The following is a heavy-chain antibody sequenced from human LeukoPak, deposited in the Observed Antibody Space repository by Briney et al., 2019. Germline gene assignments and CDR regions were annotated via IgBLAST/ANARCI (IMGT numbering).Heavy chain of an antibody. J-gene: IGHJ4*02. CDR2: INQDGSEK. V-gene: IGHV3-7*02. Sequence: GGSLRLSCAASGFTFSSYWMNWVRHAPGKRLEGVANINQDGSEKYYVDSVKGRFTISRDNAKNSLYLRMNSLRAEDTAVYYCATSGSYYDYWGQGTLVTVSS. D-gene: IGHD1-26*01. CDR3: ATSGSYYDY. CDR1: GFTFSSYW.